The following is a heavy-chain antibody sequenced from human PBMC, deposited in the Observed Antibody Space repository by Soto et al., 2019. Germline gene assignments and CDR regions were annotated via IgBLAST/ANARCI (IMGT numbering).Heavy chain of an antibody. CDR3: TTAGYDSSGYSLDY. V-gene: IGHV3-15*07. CDR1: GFTFSNAW. Sequence: GGSLRLSCAASGFTFSNAWMNWVRQAPGKGLEWVGRIKSKTDGGTTDYAAPVKGRFTISRDDSKNTLYLQMNSLKTEDTAVYYCTTAGYDSSGYSLDYWGQGTLVTVSS. D-gene: IGHD3-22*01. J-gene: IGHJ4*02. CDR2: IKSKTDGGTT.